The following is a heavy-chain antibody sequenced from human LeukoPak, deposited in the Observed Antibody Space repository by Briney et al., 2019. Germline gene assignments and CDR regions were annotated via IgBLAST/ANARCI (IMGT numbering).Heavy chain of an antibody. J-gene: IGHJ4*02. CDR3: ARDSPRVYYGSGSYYNALGY. V-gene: IGHV1-46*01. CDR1: GYTFTNYY. D-gene: IGHD3-10*01. Sequence: GASVKVSCKASGYTFTNYYMHWVRQAPGQGLEWMGIINPSGGSTSYAQKFQGRVTMTRDTSTSTVYMELSSLRSEDTAVYYCARDSPRVYYGSGSYYNALGYWGQGTQVTVSS. CDR2: INPSGGST.